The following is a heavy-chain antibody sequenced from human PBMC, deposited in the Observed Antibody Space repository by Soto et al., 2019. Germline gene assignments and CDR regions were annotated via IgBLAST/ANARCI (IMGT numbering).Heavy chain of an antibody. CDR2: ISSSGSTI. D-gene: IGHD3-22*01. J-gene: IGHJ4*02. CDR3: AREPYNYYDSSGSTFGFDY. Sequence: EVQLVEPGGGLVQPGGSLRLSCAASGFTFSSYEMNWVRQAPGKGLEWVSYISSSGSTIYYADSVKGRFTISRDNAKNSLYLQMNSLRAEDTAVYYCAREPYNYYDSSGSTFGFDYWGQGTLVTVSS. CDR1: GFTFSSYE. V-gene: IGHV3-48*03.